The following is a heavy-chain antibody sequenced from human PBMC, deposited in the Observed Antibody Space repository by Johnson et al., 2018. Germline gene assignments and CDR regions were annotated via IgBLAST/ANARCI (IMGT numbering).Heavy chain of an antibody. D-gene: IGHD3-22*01. V-gene: IGHV3-23*04. CDR1: GFTFSSYA. CDR2: ISGSGGST. J-gene: IGHJ3*02. Sequence: VQLVESGGGLVQXGGSLRLSCAASGFTFSSYAMSWVRQAPGKGLEWVSAISGSGGSTYYADSVKGRFTISRDNSKNTLYLQMNSLRAEDTAVYYCARDSENYYDSSGYYFGAFDIWGQGTMVTVSS. CDR3: ARDSENYYDSSGYYFGAFDI.